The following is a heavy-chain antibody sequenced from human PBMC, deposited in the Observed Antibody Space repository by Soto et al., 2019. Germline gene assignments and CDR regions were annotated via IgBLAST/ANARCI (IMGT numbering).Heavy chain of an antibody. CDR2: IYFNGRP. J-gene: IGHJ5*02. V-gene: IGHV4-30-2*01. CDR1: DDSINSSGYS. Sequence: QLQLQESGSGLVKPSQTLSLTCVVSDDSINSSGYSWSWIRQPPGKGLEWIGYIYFNGRPYYSPSLKSRVTISIDRSKNQFSLKLSSVTAADTAVYYCARAPNTALHWFDPWGQGALVTVSS. D-gene: IGHD5-18*01. CDR3: ARAPNTALHWFDP.